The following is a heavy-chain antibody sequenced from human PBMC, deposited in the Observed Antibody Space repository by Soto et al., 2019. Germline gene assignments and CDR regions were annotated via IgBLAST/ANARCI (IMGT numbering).Heavy chain of an antibody. CDR1: GGTFSSYA. D-gene: IGHD2-8*01. V-gene: IGHV1-69*13. Sequence: SVKISFKASGGTFSSYAISWLRQAPGQGLEWMGGIIPIFGTANYAQKFQGRVTITADESTSTAYTELSSLRSEDTAVYYCVTGETNGYYYGMDVWGQGTTVTVSS. J-gene: IGHJ6*02. CDR3: VTGETNGYYYGMDV. CDR2: IIPIFGTA.